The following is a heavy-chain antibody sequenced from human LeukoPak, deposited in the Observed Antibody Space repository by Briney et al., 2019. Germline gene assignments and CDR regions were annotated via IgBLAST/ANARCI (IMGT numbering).Heavy chain of an antibody. CDR2: IYTSGST. Sequence: PSETLSLTCTVSGGSISSYYWSWIRQPAGKGLEWIGRIYTSGSTNYNPSLKSRVTMSVDTSKNQFSLKLSSVTAADTAVYYCASAQSSGWPYYYYYMDVWGKGTTVTVSS. V-gene: IGHV4-4*07. CDR1: GGSISSYY. D-gene: IGHD6-19*01. CDR3: ASAQSSGWPYYYYYMDV. J-gene: IGHJ6*03.